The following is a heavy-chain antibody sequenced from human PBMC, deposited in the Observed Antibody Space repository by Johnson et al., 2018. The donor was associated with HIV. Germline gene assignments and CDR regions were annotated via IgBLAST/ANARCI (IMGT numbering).Heavy chain of an antibody. CDR1: GFTFSRFA. Sequence: QVQLVESGGGVVQPGGSLTLSCAGSGFTFSRFAIHWVRQAPGKGLEWVAVISYDGSNKYYADSVKGRFTISSDNSKNTVYLQMNSLRGEDTAIYYCARACRDGHTCDAFDIWGQGTMVTVSS. CDR3: ARACRDGHTCDAFDI. D-gene: IGHD5-24*01. CDR2: ISYDGSNK. J-gene: IGHJ3*02. V-gene: IGHV3-30-3*01.